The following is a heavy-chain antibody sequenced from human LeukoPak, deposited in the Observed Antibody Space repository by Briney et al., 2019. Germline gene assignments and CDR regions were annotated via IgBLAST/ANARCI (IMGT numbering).Heavy chain of an antibody. CDR1: GFTFSSYG. Sequence: PGGSLRLSCAASGFTFSSYGMHWVRQAPGKGLEWVAVISYDGSNKYYADSVKGQFTISRDNSKNTLYLQMNSLRAEDTAVYYCAKGTRGVIIPNFDYWGQGTLVTVSS. CDR2: ISYDGSNK. J-gene: IGHJ4*02. CDR3: AKGTRGVIIPNFDY. D-gene: IGHD3-10*01. V-gene: IGHV3-30*18.